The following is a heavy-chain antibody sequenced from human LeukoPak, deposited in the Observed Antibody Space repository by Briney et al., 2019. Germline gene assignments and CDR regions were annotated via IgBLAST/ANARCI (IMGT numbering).Heavy chain of an antibody. CDR2: ISNIGST. V-gene: IGHV4-59*01. D-gene: IGHD6-19*01. Sequence: SETLSLTCTVSGATISSYFWTWIRQSPGKGLEWIGYISNIGSTNYNPSLKSRVTISVDTSKNQFSLKLSSVTAADTAVYYCARDWVSSGWYRVGFDYWGQGTLVTVSS. CDR1: GATISSYF. CDR3: ARDWVSSGWYRVGFDY. J-gene: IGHJ4*02.